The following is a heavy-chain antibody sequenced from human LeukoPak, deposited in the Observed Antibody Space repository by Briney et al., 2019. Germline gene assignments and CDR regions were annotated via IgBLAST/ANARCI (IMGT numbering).Heavy chain of an antibody. Sequence: SETLSLTCTVSGGSISSGSYYWSWIRQPAGTGLEWIGRIYTSGSTNYNPSLKSRVTISVDTSKNQFSLKLSSVTAADTAVYYCARPNGDYARMYYFDYWGQGTLVTVSS. V-gene: IGHV4-61*02. J-gene: IGHJ4*02. CDR3: ARPNGDYARMYYFDY. D-gene: IGHD4-17*01. CDR1: GGSISSGSYY. CDR2: IYTSGST.